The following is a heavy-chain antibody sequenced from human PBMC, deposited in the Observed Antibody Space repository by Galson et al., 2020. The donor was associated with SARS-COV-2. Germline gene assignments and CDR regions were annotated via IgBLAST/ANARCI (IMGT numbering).Heavy chain of an antibody. CDR1: GFTFDDYA. CDR3: AKDILVVVPAAEPSPKTYYYYYYMDV. V-gene: IGHV3-9*01. D-gene: IGHD2-2*01. CDR2: ISWNSGSI. J-gene: IGHJ6*03. Sequence: GGSLRLSCAASGFTFDDYAMHWVRQAPGKGLEWVSGISWNSGSIGYADSVKGRFTISRDNAKNSLYLQMNSLRAEDTALYYCAKDILVVVPAAEPSPKTYYYYYYMDVWGKGTTVTVSS.